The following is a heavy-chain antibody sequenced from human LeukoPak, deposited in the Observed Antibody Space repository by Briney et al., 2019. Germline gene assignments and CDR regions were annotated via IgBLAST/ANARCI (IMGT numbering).Heavy chain of an antibody. CDR1: GFTFGDYA. CDR3: FIAVAGKNPDFDY. CDR2: IRGKAYGGTT. V-gene: IGHV3-49*04. Sequence: GRSLRLSCTASGFTFGDYAMTWVRQAPGKGLEWVGFIRGKAYGGTTEYAASVKGRFTISRDDSKSIAYLQMNSLKTEDTAVYYCFIAVAGKNPDFDYWGKGTLATVSS. D-gene: IGHD6-19*01. J-gene: IGHJ4*02.